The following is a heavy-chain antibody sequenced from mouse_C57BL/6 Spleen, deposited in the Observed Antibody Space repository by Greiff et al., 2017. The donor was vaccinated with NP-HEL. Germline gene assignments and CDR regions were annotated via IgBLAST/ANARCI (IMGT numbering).Heavy chain of an antibody. Sequence: QVQLQQPGAELVKPGASVKMSCKASGYTFTSYWITWVKQRPGQGLEWIGDIYPGSGSTNYNEKFKSKATLTVDTSSSTAYMQLSSLTSEDSAVYYCARDCHDYGSLDDWGQGTTLTVSS. J-gene: IGHJ2*01. CDR1: GYTFTSYW. V-gene: IGHV1-55*01. CDR3: ARDCHDYGSLDD. CDR2: IYPGSGST. D-gene: IGHD1-1*01.